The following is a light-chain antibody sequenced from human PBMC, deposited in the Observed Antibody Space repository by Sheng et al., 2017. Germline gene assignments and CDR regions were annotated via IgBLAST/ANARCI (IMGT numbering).Light chain of an antibody. V-gene: IGKV3-15*01. CDR1: PGVGSD. Sequence: VLTQSPITLSVSPGERATLSCRASPGVGSDLAWYQQKPGQAPRLLIYGASTRATDIPARFSGSGSGTEFTLTISSLQSEDFAVYYCQQYINWPRTFGQGTKVEIK. CDR3: QQYINWPRT. CDR2: GAS. J-gene: IGKJ1*01.